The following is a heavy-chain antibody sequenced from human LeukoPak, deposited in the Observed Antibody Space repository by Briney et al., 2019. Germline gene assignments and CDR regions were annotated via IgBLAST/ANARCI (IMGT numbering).Heavy chain of an antibody. CDR2: INHSGST. D-gene: IGHD3-10*01. V-gene: IGHV4-34*01. Sequence: SETLSLTCAVYGGSFSGYYWSWIRQPPGKGLEWIGEINHSGSTNYNPSLKSRVTISVDTSKNQFSLKLSSVTAADTAVYYCASWAMVRGVIGWFDPWGQGTLVTVSS. CDR3: ASWAMVRGVIGWFDP. CDR1: GGSFSGYY. J-gene: IGHJ5*02.